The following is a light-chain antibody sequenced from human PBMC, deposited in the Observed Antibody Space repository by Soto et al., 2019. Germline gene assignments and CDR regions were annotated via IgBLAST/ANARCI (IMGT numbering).Light chain of an antibody. V-gene: IGLV1-40*01. CDR3: QSYDSTLKTYV. J-gene: IGLJ1*01. CDR1: SSNIGAGYD. CDR2: INT. Sequence: QSVLTQPPSVSGAPGQRVTISCAGGSSNIGAGYDVHWYQHIPGTAPKLLIYINTNRPSGVPDRFSGSRSGPSASLAITGLQAQDEAVYFCQSYDSTLKTYVFGSGTKFTVL.